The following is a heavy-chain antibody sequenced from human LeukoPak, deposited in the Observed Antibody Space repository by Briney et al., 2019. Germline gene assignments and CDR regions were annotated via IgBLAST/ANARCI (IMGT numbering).Heavy chain of an antibody. J-gene: IGHJ4*02. CDR1: GFTFSSYA. V-gene: IGHV3-30*04. Sequence: PGGSLRLSCAASGFTFSSYAMHWVRQAPGKGLVWVAVISYDGSNKYYADSVKGRFTISRDNSKNTLYLQMNSLRAEDTAVYYCAREGTHNDYGDPFDYWGQGTLVTVSS. CDR2: ISYDGSNK. CDR3: AREGTHNDYGDPFDY. D-gene: IGHD4-17*01.